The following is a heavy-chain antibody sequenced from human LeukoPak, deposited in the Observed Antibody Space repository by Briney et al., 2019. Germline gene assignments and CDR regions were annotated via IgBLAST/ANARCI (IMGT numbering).Heavy chain of an antibody. D-gene: IGHD6-13*01. CDR2: IYYSGST. CDR1: GGSISSYY. J-gene: IGHJ4*02. CDR3: ARGEQLASY. V-gene: IGHV4-59*01. Sequence: PSETLSLTCTVSGGSISSYYWSWIRQPPGKGLEWIGYIYYSGSTNYNPSLKSRVTISADTSKNQFSLKLSSVTAADTAVYYCARGEQLASYWGQGTLVTVSS.